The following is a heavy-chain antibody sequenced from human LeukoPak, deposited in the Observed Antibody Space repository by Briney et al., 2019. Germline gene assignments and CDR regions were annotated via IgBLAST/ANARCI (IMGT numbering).Heavy chain of an antibody. V-gene: IGHV1-8*03. Sequence: AASVKVSCKASGYTFTSHDINWVRQATGQGLEWMGWMNPNSGNTGYARKFQGRVTFTRNTSISTAYMELSSLRSEDTAVYYCAREFGYGSGWFAGWGQGTLVTVSS. CDR2: MNPNSGNT. J-gene: IGHJ4*02. D-gene: IGHD6-19*01. CDR3: AREFGYGSGWFAG. CDR1: GYTFTSHD.